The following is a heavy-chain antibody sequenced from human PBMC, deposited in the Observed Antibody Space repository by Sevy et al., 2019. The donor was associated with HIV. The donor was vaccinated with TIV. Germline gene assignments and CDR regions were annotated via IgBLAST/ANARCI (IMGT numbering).Heavy chain of an antibody. CDR1: GFTFSSYA. V-gene: IGHV3-23*01. CDR2: ISGSGGRT. D-gene: IGHD3-22*01. J-gene: IGHJ4*02. CDR3: ANLGTSYYESSSYYYQAPFDY. Sequence: GGSLRLSCAASGFTFSSYAMSWVRQAPGEGLEWVSGISGSGGRTYYADSVKGRFTISRDNSKNTLYLQMKSLRAEDTAVYYCANLGTSYYESSSYYYQAPFDYWGQGTLVTVSS.